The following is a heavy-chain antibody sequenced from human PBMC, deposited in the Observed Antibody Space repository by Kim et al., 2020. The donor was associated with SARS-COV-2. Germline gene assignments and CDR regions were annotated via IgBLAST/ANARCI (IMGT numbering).Heavy chain of an antibody. CDR3: VAFNQQLVRLSFDD. D-gene: IGHD6-13*01. V-gene: IGHV4-39*01. J-gene: IGHJ4*02. CDR2: IFYSGKT. Sequence: ETLSLTCTVSGGFIINENYYWDWIRQAPGRGLEWIGRIFYSGKTSYNPSLRSRVTISVDTSKNQFSLQLSSVTAADTAVYYCVAFNQQLVRLSFDDWGQGSLVIVSS. CDR1: GGFIINENYY.